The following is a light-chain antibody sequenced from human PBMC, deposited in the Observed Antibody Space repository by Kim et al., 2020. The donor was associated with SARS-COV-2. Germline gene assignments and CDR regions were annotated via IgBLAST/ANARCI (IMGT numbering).Light chain of an antibody. CDR1: SSDVV. CDR3: CSYEGTVV. V-gene: IGLV2-23*02. CDR2: EVN. Sequence: ASVSGSPGQSITISCTGASSDVVSWYQHHPGEAPKLIIFEVNKRPSQISNRFSGSKSGNTASLTIAGLQAEDEANYYCCSYEGTVVFGGWTQLTVL. J-gene: IGLJ2*01.